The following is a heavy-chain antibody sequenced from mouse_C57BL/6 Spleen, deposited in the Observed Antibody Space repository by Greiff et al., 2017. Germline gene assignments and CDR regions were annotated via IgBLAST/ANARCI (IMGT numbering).Heavy chain of an antibody. CDR3: ARGTGYYFDY. CDR2: IYPGDGDT. Sequence: QVQLQQSGPELVKPGASVKISCKASGYAFSSSWMNWVKQRPGKGLEWIGRIYPGDGDTNYNGKFKGKATLTADKSSSTAYMQLSSLTSEDSAVYFRARGTGYYFDYWGQGTTLTVSS. CDR1: GYAFSSSW. D-gene: IGHD4-1*01. J-gene: IGHJ2*01. V-gene: IGHV1-82*01.